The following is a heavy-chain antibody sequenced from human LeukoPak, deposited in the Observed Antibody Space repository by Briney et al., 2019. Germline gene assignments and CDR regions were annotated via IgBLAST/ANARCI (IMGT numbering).Heavy chain of an antibody. CDR2: IYYSGST. D-gene: IGHD2-2*01. V-gene: IGHV4-61*08. J-gene: IGHJ6*02. CDR1: GGSISSGGYY. CDR3: ARLVPPSGRYYYYGMDV. Sequence: SETLSLTCTVSGGSISSGGYYWSWIRQHPGKGLEWIGYIYYSGSTNYNPSLKSRVTISVDTSKNQFSLKLSSVTAADTAVYYCARLVPPSGRYYYYGMDVWGQGTTVTVSS.